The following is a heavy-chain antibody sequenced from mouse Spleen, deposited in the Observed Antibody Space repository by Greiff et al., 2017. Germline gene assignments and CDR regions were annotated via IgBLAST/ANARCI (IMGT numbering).Heavy chain of an antibody. J-gene: IGHJ1*01. CDR3: ARHGTTASYWYFDV. Sequence: EVQLVESGGGLVQPGGSLKLSCAASGFTFSSYTMSWVRQTPEKRLEWVAYISNGGGSTYYPDTVKGRFTISRDNAKNTLYLQMSSLKSEDTAMYYCARHGTTASYWYFDVWGAGTTVTVSS. CDR2: ISNGGGST. CDR1: GFTFSSYT. V-gene: IGHV5-12-2*01. D-gene: IGHD1-2*01.